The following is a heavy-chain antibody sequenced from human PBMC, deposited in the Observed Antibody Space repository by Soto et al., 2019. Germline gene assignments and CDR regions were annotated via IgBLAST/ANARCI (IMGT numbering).Heavy chain of an antibody. CDR3: ARGYDVVRVPVAIRVGYFDY. CDR1: GFTFSSHT. V-gene: IGHV3-21*01. CDR2: ISATGSDI. J-gene: IGHJ4*02. D-gene: IGHD3-16*01. Sequence: EVDLVESGGGLAKPGGALRLSCTDSGFTFSSHTMNWVRQAPGKGLEWVSSISATGSDIYYGDSVMGRFTISRDNAKNSLYLQLNNLRVEDTAVYYCARGYDVVRVPVAIRVGYFDYWGRGTRVTVSS.